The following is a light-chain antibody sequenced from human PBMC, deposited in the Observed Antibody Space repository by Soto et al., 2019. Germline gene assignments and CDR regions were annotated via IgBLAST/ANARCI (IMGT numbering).Light chain of an antibody. Sequence: EILLTQSPATLSLSPGDRAPLTCRASQSITNNFLAWYQHKPGQAPRLLIYGASPRASGIPDRFSGSGSGTDFTLVIDRLEPEDFALYFCHQYGGSMETFGQGTKVDI. CDR1: QSITNNF. J-gene: IGKJ1*01. CDR2: GAS. CDR3: HQYGGSMET. V-gene: IGKV3-20*01.